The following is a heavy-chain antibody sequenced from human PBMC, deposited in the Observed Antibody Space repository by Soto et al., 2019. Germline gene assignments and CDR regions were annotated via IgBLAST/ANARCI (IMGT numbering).Heavy chain of an antibody. D-gene: IGHD6-13*01. CDR2: IYYSGST. Sequence: SETLSLTCTVSGCSISSYYWSWIRQPPGKGLEWIGYIYYSGSTNYNPSLKSRVTTSVDTSKNQFSLKLSSVTAADTAVYYCASGYSSTLIHYWGQGTLVTVSS. CDR1: GCSISSYY. J-gene: IGHJ4*02. CDR3: ASGYSSTLIHY. V-gene: IGHV4-59*08.